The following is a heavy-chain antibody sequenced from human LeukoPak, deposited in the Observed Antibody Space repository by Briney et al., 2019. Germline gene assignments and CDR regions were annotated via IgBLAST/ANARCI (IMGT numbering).Heavy chain of an antibody. CDR2: IYYSGST. D-gene: IGHD3-10*01. CDR1: GGSISSYY. Sequence: SETLSLTCTVSGGSISSYYWSWIRQPPGKGLEWIGYIYYSGSTNYNPSLESRVTISVDTSKNQFSLKLSSVTAADTAVYYCARHAPVYYYGSGSPGDAFDIWGQGTMVTVSS. J-gene: IGHJ3*02. CDR3: ARHAPVYYYGSGSPGDAFDI. V-gene: IGHV4-59*08.